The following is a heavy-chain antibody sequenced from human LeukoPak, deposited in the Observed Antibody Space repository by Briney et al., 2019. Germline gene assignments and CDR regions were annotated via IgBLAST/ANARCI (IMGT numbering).Heavy chain of an antibody. J-gene: IGHJ4*02. D-gene: IGHD3-16*01. CDR1: GGSISSSSYY. CDR2: FSYGGST. Sequence: SETLSLTCTVSGGSISSSSYYWGWIRQPPGKGLEWIGSFSYGGSTYYNPSLKSRVTISVDTSKNQFSLELSSVTAADTAVYYCARTIVQSNAYTPYDYWGQGTLVTVSS. V-gene: IGHV4-39*07. CDR3: ARTIVQSNAYTPYDY.